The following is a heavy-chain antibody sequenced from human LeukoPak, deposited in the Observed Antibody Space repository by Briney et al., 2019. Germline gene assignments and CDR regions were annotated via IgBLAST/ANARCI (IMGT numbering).Heavy chain of an antibody. CDR2: IIPIFGIT. Sequence: ASVKVSCKASGGTFSSYAISWVRQAPGQGLEWMGGIIPIFGITNYAQKFQGRVTITTDESTSTAYMDLSSLRSEDTAVYYCARDPRPRLRGGYAHYFYYMDVWGKGTTVTVSS. V-gene: IGHV1-69*05. J-gene: IGHJ6*03. CDR1: GGTFSSYA. D-gene: IGHD4-17*01. CDR3: ARDPRPRLRGGYAHYFYYMDV.